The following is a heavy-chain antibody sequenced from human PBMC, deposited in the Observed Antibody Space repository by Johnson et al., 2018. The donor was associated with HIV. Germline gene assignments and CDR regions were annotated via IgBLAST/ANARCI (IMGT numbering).Heavy chain of an antibody. J-gene: IGHJ3*02. Sequence: QVQLVESGGGVVQPGRSLRLSCAASGFTFSSYAIHWVRQAPGTGLAWVAVISYDGSNKYYADSVKGRFTISRDNSKNTLYLQMNSLRVEDTAVYYCAKDGDVYGYSSSNDIWGQGTMVTVSS. CDR1: GFTFSSYA. D-gene: IGHD6-13*01. CDR2: ISYDGSNK. V-gene: IGHV3-30-3*01. CDR3: AKDGDVYGYSSSNDI.